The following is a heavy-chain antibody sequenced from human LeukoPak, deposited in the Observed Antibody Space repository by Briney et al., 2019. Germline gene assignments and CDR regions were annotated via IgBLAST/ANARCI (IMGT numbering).Heavy chain of an antibody. CDR1: GFTFSNHA. CDR3: AKDTPPFYSSSASLGFDY. V-gene: IGHV3-23*01. D-gene: IGHD6-6*01. J-gene: IGHJ4*02. CDR2: IRASGGST. Sequence: PGGSLRLSCAASGFTFSNHAMSWVRQAPGKGLEWVSNIRASGGSTYYADSVKGRFTISRDNSKNTLYLQMNSLRAEDTAVYYCAKDTPPFYSSSASLGFDYWGQGTLVTVSS.